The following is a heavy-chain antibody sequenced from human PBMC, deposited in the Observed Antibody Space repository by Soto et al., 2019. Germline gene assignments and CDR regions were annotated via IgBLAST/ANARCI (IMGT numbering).Heavy chain of an antibody. Sequence: GASVKVSCTVSGYTLTELSMHWVRQAPGKGLEWMGGFDPEDGETIYAQKFQGRVTMTEDTSTDTAYMELSSLRSEDTAVYYCATGYYDSSGYPKGHSYVPLPFDYWGQGTLVTVSS. CDR2: FDPEDGET. J-gene: IGHJ4*02. V-gene: IGHV1-24*01. CDR1: GYTLTELS. D-gene: IGHD3-22*01. CDR3: ATGYYDSSGYPKGHSYVPLPFDY.